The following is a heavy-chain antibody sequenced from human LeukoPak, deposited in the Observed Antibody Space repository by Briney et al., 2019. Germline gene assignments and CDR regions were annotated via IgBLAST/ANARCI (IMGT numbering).Heavy chain of an antibody. V-gene: IGHV3-43*01. Sequence: GGSLRLSCAASGFPFDDYSMHWVRQAPGKGLEWVSLITWDGGRTYYADSVKGRFAISRDNSKNSLYLQMNSLRIEDTAFYCAKDGRNYFDSWGQGTLVTVSS. D-gene: IGHD1-26*01. CDR1: GFPFDDYS. CDR2: ITWDGGRT. J-gene: IGHJ4*02. CDR3: AKDGRNYFDS.